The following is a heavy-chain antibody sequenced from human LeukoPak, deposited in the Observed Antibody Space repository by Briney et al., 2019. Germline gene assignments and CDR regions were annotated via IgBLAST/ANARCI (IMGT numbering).Heavy chain of an antibody. CDR3: ARSGTTSDYYYYYGMDV. CDR2: INPNSGGT. J-gene: IGHJ6*02. CDR1: GYTFTGYY. D-gene: IGHD4-17*01. Sequence: GASVKVSCKASGYTFTGYYMHWVRQAPGQGLEWMGWINPNSGGTNYAQKFQGWVTMTRDTSISTAYMELSRLRSDDTAVYYCARSGTTSDYYYYYGMDVWGQGTTVTVSS. V-gene: IGHV1-2*04.